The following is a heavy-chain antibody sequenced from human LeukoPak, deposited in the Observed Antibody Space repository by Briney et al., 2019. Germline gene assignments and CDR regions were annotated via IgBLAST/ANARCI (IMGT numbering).Heavy chain of an antibody. D-gene: IGHD5-18*01. V-gene: IGHV3-30*18. J-gene: IGHJ3*02. CDR2: ISYDGSNK. Sequence: GGSLRLSCEASGFAFRSYAMHWVRQAPGKGLEWVAVISYDGSNKYYADSVKGRFTISRDNSKNTLYLQMNSLRAEDTAVYYCAKVRLGYSYGLGAFDIWGQGTMVTVSS. CDR3: AKVRLGYSYGLGAFDI. CDR1: GFAFRSYA.